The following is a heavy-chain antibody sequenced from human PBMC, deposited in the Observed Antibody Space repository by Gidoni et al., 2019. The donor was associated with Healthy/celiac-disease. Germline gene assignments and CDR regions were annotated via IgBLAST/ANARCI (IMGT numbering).Heavy chain of an antibody. CDR1: GGTFSRYA. D-gene: IGHD6-6*01. CDR3: AGEVAARPRSNWFDP. V-gene: IGHV1-69*01. Sequence: QAQLVQSGAEVKKPGSSVKVSCKASGGTFSRYAISRVRQAPGQGLEWMGGIIPIFGTANYAQKFQGRVTITADESTSTAYMELSSLRSEDTAVYYCAGEVAARPRSNWFDPWGQGTLVTVSS. J-gene: IGHJ5*02. CDR2: IIPIFGTA.